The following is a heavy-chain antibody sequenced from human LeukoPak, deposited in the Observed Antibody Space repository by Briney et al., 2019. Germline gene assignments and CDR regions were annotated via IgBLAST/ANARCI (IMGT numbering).Heavy chain of an antibody. CDR2: ISGSGGST. CDR3: AKAPISGYCSSTSCFPDY. D-gene: IGHD2-2*01. CDR1: GFTFSSYA. J-gene: IGHJ4*02. Sequence: GGSLRLSCAASGFTFSSYAMSWVRQAPGKGLGWVSAISGSGGSTYYADSVKGRFTISRDNSKNTLYLQMNSLRAEDTAVYYCAKAPISGYCSSTSCFPDYWGQGTLVTVSS. V-gene: IGHV3-23*01.